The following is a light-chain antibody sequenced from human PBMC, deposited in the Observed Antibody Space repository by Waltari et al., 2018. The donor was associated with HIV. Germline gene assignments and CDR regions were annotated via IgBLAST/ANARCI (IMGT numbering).Light chain of an antibody. V-gene: IGLV3-25*03. CDR1: VLAKQY. CDR2: KDT. J-gene: IGLJ1*01. Sequence: SYELTQPPSVSVSPGQTARIPCSGDVLAKQYAYWYQQKPCQAPVLVIYKDTERPSGIPERFSGSSAGTTVTLTIIGVQPDDEADYYCQSADTSYTSRVFGIGTKVTVL. CDR3: QSADTSYTSRV.